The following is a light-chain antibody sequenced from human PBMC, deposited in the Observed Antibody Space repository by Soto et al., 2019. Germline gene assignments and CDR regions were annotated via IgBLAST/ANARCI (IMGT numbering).Light chain of an antibody. CDR2: AAS. Sequence: DIQMTQSPSSLSASVGDRVTITCRASQGIDTYLAWFQQKPGKAPKTLIYAASSLHSGVPSRFSGSGFGTDFTLTISRLEPEDFAVYYCQQYGSSPFFGGGTKVDIK. CDR1: QGIDTY. J-gene: IGKJ4*01. V-gene: IGKV1-16*01. CDR3: QQYGSSPF.